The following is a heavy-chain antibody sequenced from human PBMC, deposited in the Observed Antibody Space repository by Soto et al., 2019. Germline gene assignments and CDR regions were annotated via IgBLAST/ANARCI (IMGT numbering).Heavy chain of an antibody. J-gene: IGHJ4*02. V-gene: IGHV1-69*02. CDR1: GGTFSSYT. CDR3: ARARYCTNGVFYTLGTGLLDY. CDR2: IIPILGIA. D-gene: IGHD2-8*01. Sequence: QVQLVQSGAEVKKPGSSVKVSCKASGGTFSSYTISWVRQAPGQGLEWMGRIIPILGIANYAQKFQGRVTITADKSTSTAYMELSSLRSEDTAVYYCARARYCTNGVFYTLGTGLLDYWGQGTLVTVSS.